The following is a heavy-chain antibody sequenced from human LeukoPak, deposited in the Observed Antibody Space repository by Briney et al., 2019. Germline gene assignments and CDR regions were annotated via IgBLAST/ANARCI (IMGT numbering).Heavy chain of an antibody. CDR1: GYTFSRYW. CDR3: TTDTFGARDS. CDR2: INEDGSST. J-gene: IGHJ4*02. Sequence: GGSLRLSCAASGYTFSRYWMHWVRQGPGTGLVWVSRINEDGSSTSYAESVRVRFTISRDNAKNTLYLQMNSLRAEDAAVYYCTTDTFGARDSWGQGTLVTVSS. V-gene: IGHV3-74*01. D-gene: IGHD3-10*01.